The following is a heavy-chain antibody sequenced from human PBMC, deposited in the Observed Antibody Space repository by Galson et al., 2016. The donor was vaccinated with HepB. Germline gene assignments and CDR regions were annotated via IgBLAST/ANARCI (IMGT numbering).Heavy chain of an antibody. CDR3: ARDRSGSYYTFDI. J-gene: IGHJ3*02. V-gene: IGHV4-59*01. D-gene: IGHD1-26*01. Sequence: SETLSLTCTVSGGPISTSFWSWIRQPPGKGLEWIGYVSYRGTTDYNSSLKSRVTISVYASKNQVSLKLTSVSAADAAVYYCARDRSGSYYTFDIWGQGTMVTVSS. CDR1: GGPISTSF. CDR2: VSYRGTT.